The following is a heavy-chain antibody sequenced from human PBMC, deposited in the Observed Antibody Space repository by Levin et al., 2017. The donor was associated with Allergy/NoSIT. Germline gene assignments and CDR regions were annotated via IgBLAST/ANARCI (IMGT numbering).Heavy chain of an antibody. CDR1: GFTFSSYA. CDR3: ASIYGSGIY. CDR2: ISYDGSNK. J-gene: IGHJ4*02. Sequence: LSLTCAASGFTFSSYAMHWVRQAPGKGLEWVAVISYDGSNKYYADSVKGRFTISRDNSKNTLYLQMNSLRAEDTAVYYCASIYGSGIYWGPGTLVTVSS. V-gene: IGHV3-30-3*01. D-gene: IGHD3-10*01.